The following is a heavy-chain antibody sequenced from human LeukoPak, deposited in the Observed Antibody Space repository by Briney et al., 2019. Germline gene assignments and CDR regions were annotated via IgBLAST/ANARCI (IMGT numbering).Heavy chain of an antibody. V-gene: IGHV3-48*01. J-gene: IGHJ4*02. CDR3: ARDSYCTNGVCYYFDY. Sequence: GGSLRLSCAASGFTFSSYGMHWVRQAPGKGLEWVSYISSSSSTIYYADSVKGRFTISRDNAKNSLYLQMNSLRAEDTAVYYCARDSYCTNGVCYYFDYWGQGTLVTVSS. D-gene: IGHD2-8*01. CDR2: ISSSSSTI. CDR1: GFTFSSYG.